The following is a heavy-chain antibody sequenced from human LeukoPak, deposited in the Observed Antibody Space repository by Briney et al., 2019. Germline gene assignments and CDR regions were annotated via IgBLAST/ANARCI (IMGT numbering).Heavy chain of an antibody. CDR2: IYYSGNT. CDR3: ARGPPGGQFEP. D-gene: IGHD3-10*01. Sequence: PSETLSLTFTGSGVYISSYYWSWIRQSPGKGLEWIGYIYYSGNTNYNPSLKSRVIISVDTSKNQFSLKLSSVTAADTAVYYCARGPPGGQFEPWGQGTLVTVSS. V-gene: IGHV4-59*01. J-gene: IGHJ5*02. CDR1: GVYISSYY.